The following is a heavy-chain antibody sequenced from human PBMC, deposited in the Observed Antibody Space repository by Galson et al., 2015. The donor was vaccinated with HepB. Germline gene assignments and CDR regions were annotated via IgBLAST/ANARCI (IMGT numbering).Heavy chain of an antibody. V-gene: IGHV3-15*01. CDR3: THTVQGDSSDLGNAFDV. CDR2: IKSKTDGGTT. J-gene: IGHJ3*01. Sequence: SLRLSCAASGFTFSNAWMSWVRQAPGKGLEWVGRIKSKTDGGTTDYAAPVKGRFTISRDDSKNTLYLQMNSLKTEDTAVYYCTHTVQGDSSDLGNAFDVWGQGTMVTVSS. D-gene: IGHD3-22*01. CDR1: GFTFSNAW.